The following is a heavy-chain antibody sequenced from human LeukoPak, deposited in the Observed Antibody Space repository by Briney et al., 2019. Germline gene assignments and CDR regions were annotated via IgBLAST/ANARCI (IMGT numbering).Heavy chain of an antibody. CDR1: GGSVSSGSYY. CDR3: ARARDAAAADY. D-gene: IGHD6-13*01. V-gene: IGHV4-61*01. J-gene: IGHJ4*02. Sequence: SETLSLTCTVSGGSVSSGSYYWSWIRQPPGKGLEWIGYIYYSGSTNYNPSLKSRVTISVDTSKNQFSLKLSSVTAADTAVYYCARARDAAAADYWGQGTLVTVPS. CDR2: IYYSGST.